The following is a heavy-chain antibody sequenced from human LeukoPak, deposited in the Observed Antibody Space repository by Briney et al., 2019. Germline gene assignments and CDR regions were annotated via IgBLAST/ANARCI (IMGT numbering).Heavy chain of an antibody. Sequence: WGSLTLSCAASGFTFSTYSMNWVRQAPGKGLEWVSSISSSSSYIYYADSVKGRFTISRDNAKNSLYLQMNSLRAEDTAVYYCAREVYSSSWSYYFDYWGQGTLVTVSS. CDR2: ISSSSSYI. V-gene: IGHV3-21*01. CDR3: AREVYSSSWSYYFDY. CDR1: GFTFSTYS. J-gene: IGHJ4*02. D-gene: IGHD6-13*01.